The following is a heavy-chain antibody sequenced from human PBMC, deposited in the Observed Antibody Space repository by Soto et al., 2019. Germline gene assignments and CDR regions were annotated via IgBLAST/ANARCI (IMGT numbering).Heavy chain of an antibody. V-gene: IGHV3-23*01. CDR3: ATNAGCSGASCYSWGH. Sequence: PGGSLRLSCAASGFTFSSYAMNWVRQAPGKGLEWVSTITISGGGTYYADSVKGRFTISRDNSKNTLYLQMNGLRAEDTAIYYCATNAGCSGASCYSWGHWGQGTLVTVSS. J-gene: IGHJ4*02. CDR1: GFTFSSYA. CDR2: ITISGGGT. D-gene: IGHD2-15*01.